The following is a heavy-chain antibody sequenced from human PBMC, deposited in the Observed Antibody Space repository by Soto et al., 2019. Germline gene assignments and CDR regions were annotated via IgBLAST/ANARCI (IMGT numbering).Heavy chain of an antibody. Sequence: EVQLLESGGGLVQPGGSLRLSCAASGFTFSSYAMSWVRQAPGNGLEWVSALSGSGISTYYADSVKGRFTISRGNSKNTLYLQMNSLRAEDTAVYYCAKDLGYSTGWEPFDYWGQGTLVTVSS. V-gene: IGHV3-23*01. J-gene: IGHJ4*02. CDR1: GFTFSSYA. CDR3: AKDLGYSTGWEPFDY. D-gene: IGHD6-19*01. CDR2: LSGSGIST.